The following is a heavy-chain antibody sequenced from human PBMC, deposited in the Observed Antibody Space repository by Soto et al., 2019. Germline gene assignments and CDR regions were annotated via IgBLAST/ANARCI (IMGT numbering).Heavy chain of an antibody. CDR1: GFTFDDYA. V-gene: IGHV3-9*01. CDR3: AKDRGSSGWNWFDP. Sequence: GGSLRLSCAASGFTFDDYAMHWVRQAPGKGLEWVSGISWNSGSIGYADSVKGRFTISRDNAKNSLYLQMNSLRAEDTALYYCAKDRGSSGWNWFDPWGQGTLVTVSS. J-gene: IGHJ5*02. CDR2: ISWNSGSI. D-gene: IGHD6-19*01.